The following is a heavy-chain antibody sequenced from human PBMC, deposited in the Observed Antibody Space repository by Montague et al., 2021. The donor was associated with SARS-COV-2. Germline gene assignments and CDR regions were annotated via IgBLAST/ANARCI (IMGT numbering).Heavy chain of an antibody. D-gene: IGHD4-17*01. Sequence: PALVKPTQTLTLTCTFSGFSLISDGVGVGWIRQPPGKALEWLALIFWNDDKRYNSSLKSRLTITKDTSKNQVVLTVTNMDPVDTATYYCAHHGVAYFYYGKDVWGQGTTVTVSS. CDR3: AHHGVAYFYYGKDV. CDR1: GFSLISDGVG. CDR2: IFWNDDK. V-gene: IGHV2-5*01. J-gene: IGHJ6*02.